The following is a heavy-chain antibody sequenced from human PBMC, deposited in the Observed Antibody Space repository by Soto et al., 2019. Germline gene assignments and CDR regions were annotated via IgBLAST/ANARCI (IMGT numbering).Heavy chain of an antibody. Sequence: QVRLVQSGAEVKKPGASVKVSCKASGYTFTSYGISWVRQAPGQGLEWMGWISAYNGNTNYAQKLQGRVTMTTDTSTSTAYMELRSLRSDDTAVYYCARARATYDILTGYYRGPLDYWGQGTLVTVSS. CDR2: ISAYNGNT. V-gene: IGHV1-18*01. D-gene: IGHD3-9*01. J-gene: IGHJ4*02. CDR1: GYTFTSYG. CDR3: ARARATYDILTGYYRGPLDY.